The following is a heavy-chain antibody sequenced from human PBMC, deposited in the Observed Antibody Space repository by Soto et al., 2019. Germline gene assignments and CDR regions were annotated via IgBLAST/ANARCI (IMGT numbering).Heavy chain of an antibody. CDR1: GGTFSSYA. D-gene: IGHD2-21*02. J-gene: IGHJ5*02. CDR2: IIPIFGTA. V-gene: IGHV1-69*01. Sequence: GXSVKVSCKASGGTFSSYAISWVRQAPVQGLEWMGGIIPIFGTANYAQKFQGRVTITADESTSTAYMELSSLRSEDTAVYYCARDCNRGSGDCYPSRGYNWFDPWGQGTLVTVSS. CDR3: ARDCNRGSGDCYPSRGYNWFDP.